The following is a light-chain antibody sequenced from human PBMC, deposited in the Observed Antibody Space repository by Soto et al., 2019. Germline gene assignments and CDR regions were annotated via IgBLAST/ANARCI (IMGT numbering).Light chain of an antibody. V-gene: IGKV1-5*01. Sequence: DIQMTQSPSTLSASVGDRVTITCRASQSIDRWLAWYQQKPGKAPKLGIYDGSTLESGVPSRFSGSESGTEFTLTITSLQADDFATYYCQQYDKYWTFGQGTKVDIK. CDR1: QSIDRW. J-gene: IGKJ1*01. CDR3: QQYDKYWT. CDR2: DGS.